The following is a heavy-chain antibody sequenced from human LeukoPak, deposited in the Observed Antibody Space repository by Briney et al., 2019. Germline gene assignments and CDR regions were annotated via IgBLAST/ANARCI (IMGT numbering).Heavy chain of an antibody. Sequence: PGGSLRLSCAASGFTFSSYGMHWVRQAPGKGLEWVAFIRYGGSNKYYADSVKGRFTISRDNSKNTLYLQMNSLRAEDTAVYYCAKDGPKLRFLEWLLRNWYFDLWGRGTLVTVSS. CDR1: GFTFSSYG. CDR3: AKDGPKLRFLEWLLRNWYFDL. J-gene: IGHJ2*01. V-gene: IGHV3-30*02. D-gene: IGHD3-3*01. CDR2: IRYGGSNK.